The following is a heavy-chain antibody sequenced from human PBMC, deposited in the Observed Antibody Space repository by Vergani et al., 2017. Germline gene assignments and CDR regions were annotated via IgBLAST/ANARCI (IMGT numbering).Heavy chain of an antibody. CDR1: GYTFTSYG. CDR3: ARVGFMVRVVIIPVNWFDP. CDR2: ISAYNGNT. J-gene: IGHJ5*02. D-gene: IGHD3-10*01. Sequence: QVQLVQSGAEVKKPGASVKVSCKASGYTFTSYGISWVRQAPGQGLEWMGWISAYNGNTDYAQKLQGRVTMTTDTSTSTAYMELRSLRSGDTTVYYCARVGFMVRVVIIPVNWFDPWGQGTLVTVSS. V-gene: IGHV1-18*01.